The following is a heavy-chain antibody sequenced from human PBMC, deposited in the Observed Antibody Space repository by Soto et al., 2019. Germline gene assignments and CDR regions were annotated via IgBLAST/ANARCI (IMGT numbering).Heavy chain of an antibody. Sequence: QVQLQQWGAGLLKPSETLSLTCAVYGGSFSGYYWSWIRQPPGKGREWIGEINHSGSTNYNPSLKSRVTISVDTSKNQFSLKVSSVTAPDTAVYYCARVHGSGGESDCWGQGTLVTVSS. CDR1: GGSFSGYY. CDR2: INHSGST. CDR3: ARVHGSGGESDC. J-gene: IGHJ4*02. V-gene: IGHV4-34*01. D-gene: IGHD3-10*01.